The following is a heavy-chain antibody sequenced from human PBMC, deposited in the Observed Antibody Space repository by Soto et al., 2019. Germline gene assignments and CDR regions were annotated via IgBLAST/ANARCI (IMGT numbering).Heavy chain of an antibody. J-gene: IGHJ6*04. Sequence: QLQVQESGPGLVKPSETLSLDCTVSGGSVSSSRYFWGWIRQPPGKGLEWIGSVYFDGSTYYSASLKSRVTITLDTAKNPFSLKLISVTAADTAVYYCAGHPIAAAPGNRHVDVWGIGTTVTVSS. CDR3: AGHPIAAAPGNRHVDV. CDR2: VYFDGST. CDR1: GGSVSSSRYF. D-gene: IGHD6-13*01. V-gene: IGHV4-39*02.